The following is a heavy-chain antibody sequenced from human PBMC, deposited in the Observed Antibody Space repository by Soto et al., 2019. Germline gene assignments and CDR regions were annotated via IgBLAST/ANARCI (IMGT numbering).Heavy chain of an antibody. CDR1: GFTFSSYG. J-gene: IGHJ4*02. V-gene: IGHV3-30*18. CDR3: AKASDSSGYYGFDY. Sequence: GGSLRLSCAASGFTFSSYGMHWVRQAPGKGLEWVAVISYDGSNKYYADSVKGRFTISRDNSKNTLYLQMNSLRAEDTAVYYCAKASDSSGYYGFDYWGQGTLVTVSS. CDR2: ISYDGSNK. D-gene: IGHD3-22*01.